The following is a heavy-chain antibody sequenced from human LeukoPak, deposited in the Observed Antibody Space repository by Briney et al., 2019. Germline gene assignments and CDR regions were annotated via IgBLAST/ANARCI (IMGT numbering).Heavy chain of an antibody. CDR2: INIVSSYI. CDR1: GFTFSSYR. Sequence: GGSLRLSCAASGFTFSSYRMNWVRQAPGKGLEWVASINIVSSYIYYADSVKGRFTISRDNAKNSLYLQMNSLRAEDTAVYYCERGFVRMDIVVVTAALNWFDIWGQGTMVTVSS. V-gene: IGHV3-21*01. CDR3: ERGFVRMDIVVVTAALNWFDI. J-gene: IGHJ5*02. D-gene: IGHD2-2*03.